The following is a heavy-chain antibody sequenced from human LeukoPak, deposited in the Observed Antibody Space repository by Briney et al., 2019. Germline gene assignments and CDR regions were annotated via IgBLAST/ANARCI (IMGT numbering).Heavy chain of an antibody. CDR3: ARGFIAAAGWIDP. CDR1: GGSISSGGYY. CDR2: IYYSGST. J-gene: IGHJ5*02. Sequence: SQTLSLTCTVSGGSISSGGYYWSWIRQHPGKGLEWIGYIYYSGSTYYNPSLKSRVTISVDTSKNQFSLKLSSVTAADTAVYYCARGFIAAAGWIDPWGQGTLVTVSS. D-gene: IGHD6-13*01. V-gene: IGHV4-31*09.